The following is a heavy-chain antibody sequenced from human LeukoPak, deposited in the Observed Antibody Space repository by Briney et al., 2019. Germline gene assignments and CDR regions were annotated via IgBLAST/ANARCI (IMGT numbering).Heavy chain of an antibody. CDR1: GGSFSGYY. V-gene: IGHV4-34*01. Sequence: SETLSLTCAVYGGSFSGYYWSWIRQPPGKELEWIGEINHSGSTNYNPSLKSRVTISVDTSKNQFSLKLSSVTAADTAVYYCARVLGYCSGGSCYESYFDYWGQGTLVTVSS. J-gene: IGHJ4*02. CDR2: INHSGST. CDR3: ARVLGYCSGGSCYESYFDY. D-gene: IGHD2-15*01.